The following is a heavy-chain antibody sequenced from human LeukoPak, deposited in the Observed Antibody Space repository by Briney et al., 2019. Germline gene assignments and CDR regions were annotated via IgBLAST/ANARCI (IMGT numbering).Heavy chain of an antibody. CDR1: GFTFSDYY. V-gene: IGHV3-11*06. CDR3: ARAVSTVTTFDY. CDR2: ITSSSSYT. J-gene: IGHJ4*02. Sequence: GGSLRLSCAASGFTFSDYYMSWIRQAPGKGLEWVSYITSSSSYTNYADSVKGRFTISRDNDKNSLYLQMNSLRAEDTAVYYCARAVSTVTTFDYWGQGTLVTVSS. D-gene: IGHD4-17*01.